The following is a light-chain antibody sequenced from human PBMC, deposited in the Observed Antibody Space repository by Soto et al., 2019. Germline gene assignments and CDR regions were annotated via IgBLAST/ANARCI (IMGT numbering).Light chain of an antibody. CDR3: CSYAGSYTLV. J-gene: IGLJ2*01. Sequence: QSALTQPRSVSGSPGQSVTLSCTGTSSDVGGYHYVSWYQHHPGKAPKIIIYDVNKRPSGVPDRFSGSKSGNTASLTISGLQTADEADYYCCSYAGSYTLVFGGGTKLTVL. CDR2: DVN. CDR1: SSDVGGYHY. V-gene: IGLV2-11*01.